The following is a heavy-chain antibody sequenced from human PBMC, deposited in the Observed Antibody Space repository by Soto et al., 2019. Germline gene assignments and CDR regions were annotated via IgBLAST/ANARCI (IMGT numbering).Heavy chain of an antibody. CDR3: TGDDSSGWTQDY. CDR1: GFTFSNYG. Sequence: QVQLVESGGGVVQPGRSLRLSCVVSGFTFSNYGMHWVRQAPGKGLEWVAFIWYDGSQRYYGDAVKGRFTISRDDSKNTVNLQMSSLRAEVTAVYYCTGDDSSGWTQDYWGQGTLVTVSS. D-gene: IGHD6-19*01. J-gene: IGHJ4*02. CDR2: IWYDGSQR. V-gene: IGHV3-33*01.